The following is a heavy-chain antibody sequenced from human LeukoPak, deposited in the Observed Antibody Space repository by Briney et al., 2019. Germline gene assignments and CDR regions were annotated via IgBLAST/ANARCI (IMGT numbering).Heavy chain of an antibody. CDR2: ISAYNGNT. J-gene: IGHJ4*02. Sequence: EASVKVSCKSSGYTFTSYGISWVRQAPGQGLEWMGWISAYNGNTNYAQKLQGRVTMTTDTSTSTAYMELRSLRSDDTAVYYCARTFTDYYFDYWGQGTLVTVSS. CDR1: GYTFTSYG. CDR3: ARTFTDYYFDY. V-gene: IGHV1-18*01.